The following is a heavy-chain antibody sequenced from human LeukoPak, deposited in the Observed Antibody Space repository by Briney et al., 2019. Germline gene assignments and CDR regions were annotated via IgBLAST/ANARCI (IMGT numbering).Heavy chain of an antibody. CDR2: TYYRPNWYY. V-gene: IGHV6-1*01. D-gene: IGHD2-15*01. CDR3: ARDPGYYYAMDV. CDR1: GDSVSSNTAA. J-gene: IGHJ6*02. Sequence: SQTLSLTCALSGDSVSSNTAAWNWVRQSPSRGLEWLARTYYRPNWYYDYATSVSSRIAINPDTSKNLFSLQLNSVTPEDTAVYYCARDPGYYYAMDVWGQGTTVTVSS.